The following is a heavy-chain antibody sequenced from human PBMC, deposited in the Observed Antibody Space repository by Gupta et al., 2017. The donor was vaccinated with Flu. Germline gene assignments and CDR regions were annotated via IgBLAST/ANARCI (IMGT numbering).Heavy chain of an antibody. CDR1: GFDFRNHP. Sequence: QVRLEESGGGVVEPGESLRLSCAASGFDFRNHPLHWVRQAPGKGLEWVALISDNGDSEYYAKSVRGRFIISRDYSKNTVYLEMHILKPEDTAVYYCGRDMSLSSGGWLLDYCGQGTLVTVSS. CDR3: GRDMSLSSGGWLLDY. J-gene: IGHJ4*02. V-gene: IGHV3-30*04. D-gene: IGHD2-15*01. CDR2: ISDNGDSE.